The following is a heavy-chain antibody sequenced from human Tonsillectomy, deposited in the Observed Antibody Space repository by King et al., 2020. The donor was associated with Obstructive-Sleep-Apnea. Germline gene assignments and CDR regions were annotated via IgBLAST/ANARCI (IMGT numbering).Heavy chain of an antibody. CDR3: ARDRTGGY. J-gene: IGHJ4*02. Sequence: VQLVESGGGLVQPGGSLRLSCAASGVTFSSYTINWVRQAPGKGLECVSYIISTSCTRYYADSVKGRLTISRDNAKNSLFLQMNSLRAEDTAVYYCARDRTGGYWGQGTLVTVSS. CDR1: GVTFSSYT. D-gene: IGHD1-1*01. V-gene: IGHV3-48*04. CDR2: IISTSCTR.